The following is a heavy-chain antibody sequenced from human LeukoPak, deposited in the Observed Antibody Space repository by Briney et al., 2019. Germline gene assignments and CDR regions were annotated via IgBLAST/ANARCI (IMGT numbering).Heavy chain of an antibody. J-gene: IGHJ4*02. Sequence: KPSETLSLTCAVYGGSFSGYYWSWIRQPPGKGLEWIGEINHSGSTNYNPSLKSRVTISVDTSKNQFSLKLSSVTAADTAVYYCARLRIAAAGTDYWGQGTLVTVSS. CDR3: ARLRIAAAGTDY. V-gene: IGHV4-34*01. CDR1: GGSFSGYY. D-gene: IGHD6-13*01. CDR2: INHSGST.